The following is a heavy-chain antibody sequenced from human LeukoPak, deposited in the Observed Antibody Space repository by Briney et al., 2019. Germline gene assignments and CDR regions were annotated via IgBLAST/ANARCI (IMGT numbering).Heavy chain of an antibody. CDR3: ARDRKKYYYDSSGYYSHDAFDI. CDR1: GGSISSYY. Sequence: SETLSLTCTVSGGSISSYYWSWIRQPPGKGLEWIAYIYYSGTTNYNPSLKSRVTISVDTSKNQFSLKLSSVTAADTAVYYCARDRKKYYYDSSGYYSHDAFDIWGQGTMVTVSS. D-gene: IGHD3-22*01. V-gene: IGHV4-59*01. CDR2: IYYSGTT. J-gene: IGHJ3*02.